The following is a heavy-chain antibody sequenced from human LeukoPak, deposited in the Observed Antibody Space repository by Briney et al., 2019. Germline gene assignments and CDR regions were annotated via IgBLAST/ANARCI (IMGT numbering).Heavy chain of an antibody. CDR2: IYYSGST. J-gene: IGHJ4*02. V-gene: IGHV4-59*01. Sequence: SETLSLTCTVSGGSISSYYWSWSRQPPGKGLEWIGYIYYSGSTNYNPSLKSRVTISVDTSKNQFSLKLSSVTAADTAVYYCARVIKVGAKLGWVYFDYWGQGTLVTVSS. CDR3: ARVIKVGAKLGWVYFDY. D-gene: IGHD1-26*01. CDR1: GGSISSYY.